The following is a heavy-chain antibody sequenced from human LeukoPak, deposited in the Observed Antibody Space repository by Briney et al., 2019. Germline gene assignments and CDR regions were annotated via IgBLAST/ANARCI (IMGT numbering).Heavy chain of an antibody. J-gene: IGHJ6*03. CDR3: ARGGYYTLEYYYYMDV. CDR2: IYYSGGT. CDR1: GGSISSYY. Sequence: SETLSLTCTVSGGSISSYYWSWIRQPPGKGLEWIGYIYYSGGTNYNPSLKSRVTLSVDTSKNQFSLKLSSVTAADTAVYYCARGGYYTLEYYYYMDVWGKGTTVTVSS. V-gene: IGHV4-59*01. D-gene: IGHD3-3*01.